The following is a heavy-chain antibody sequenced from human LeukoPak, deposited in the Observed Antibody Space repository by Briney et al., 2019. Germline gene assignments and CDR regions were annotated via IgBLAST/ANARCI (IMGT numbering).Heavy chain of an antibody. CDR3: AKGHYDFWSGYSDAFDI. CDR1: GFTFSSYA. Sequence: PGGSLRPSCAASGFTFSSYAMSWVRQAPGKVREWDSAISGSGGSTYYADSVKGRFNISRDDSKNTLYLQMNSLRAEDTAVYYCAKGHYDFWSGYSDAFDIWGQGTMVTVSS. CDR2: ISGSGGST. D-gene: IGHD3-3*01. V-gene: IGHV3-23*01. J-gene: IGHJ3*02.